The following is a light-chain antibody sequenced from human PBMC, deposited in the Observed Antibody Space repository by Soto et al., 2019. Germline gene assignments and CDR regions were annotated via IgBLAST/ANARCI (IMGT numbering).Light chain of an antibody. CDR3: QQYDNLPYT. CDR1: QDIGHF. V-gene: IGKV1-33*01. J-gene: IGKJ2*01. CDR2: DAS. Sequence: DIQMTQPPTSLSICVGDRVTITCQASQDIGHFLNWYQQKSGKSPKRLIYDASNLDTGVPSRFTGGVSGTDFLLTISRLQPEDVATYYCQQYDNLPYTFGQGTKLEIK.